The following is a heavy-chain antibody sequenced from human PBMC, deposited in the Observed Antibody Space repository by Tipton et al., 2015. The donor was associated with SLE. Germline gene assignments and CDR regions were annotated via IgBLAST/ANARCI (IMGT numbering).Heavy chain of an antibody. V-gene: IGHV3-53*01. J-gene: IGHJ6*03. CDR3: ARVIDGDYYYYMDV. Sequence: SLRLSCAASGFTFNSYAMSWVRQAPGKGLEWVSVIYSGGSTFYADSVKGRFTISRDNSKNTLYLQINSLRVEDTAVYYCARVIDGDYYYYMDVWGKGTTVTVSS. CDR2: IYSGGST. D-gene: IGHD4-17*01. CDR1: GFTFNSYA.